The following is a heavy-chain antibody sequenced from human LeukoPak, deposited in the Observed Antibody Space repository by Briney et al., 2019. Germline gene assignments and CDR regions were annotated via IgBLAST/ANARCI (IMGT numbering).Heavy chain of an antibody. CDR1: GFTFSSYG. J-gene: IGHJ4*02. Sequence: GGSLRLSCAASGFTFSSYGMHWVRQAPGKGLEWVSAISGSGGSTYYADSVKGRFTISRDNSKNTLYLQMNSLRAEDTAVYYCAKLSVRWLQLASYFDYWGQGTLVTVSS. CDR2: ISGSGGST. D-gene: IGHD5-24*01. CDR3: AKLSVRWLQLASYFDY. V-gene: IGHV3-23*01.